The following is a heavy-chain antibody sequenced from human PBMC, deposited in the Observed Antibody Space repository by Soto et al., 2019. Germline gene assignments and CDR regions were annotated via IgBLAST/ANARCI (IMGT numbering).Heavy chain of an antibody. CDR2: IKTDGSYT. CDR1: GFNFSNHW. V-gene: IGHV3-74*01. Sequence: EVQLVESGGGLVQPGGSLRLSCAASGFNFSNHWMHWVRQAPGKGLVWVSRIKTDGSYTNYADSVKGRFTISRDNAKNPLYLQMKSVGADDTAVYSCVRSPYRGWVDCWGQGTLVTVSS. CDR3: VRSPYRGWVDC. J-gene: IGHJ4*02. D-gene: IGHD5-12*01.